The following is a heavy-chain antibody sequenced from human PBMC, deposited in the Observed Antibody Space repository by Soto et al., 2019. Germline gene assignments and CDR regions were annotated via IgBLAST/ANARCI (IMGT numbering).Heavy chain of an antibody. CDR1: GFTFSSYA. CDR3: AKPMYYYDSSSPIDY. D-gene: IGHD3-22*01. V-gene: IGHV3-23*01. Sequence: GGSLRLSCAASGFTFSSYAMSWVRQAPGKGLEWVSAISGSGGSTYYADSVKGRFTISRDNSKNTLYLQMNSLRAEDTAVYYCAKPMYYYDSSSPIDYWGQGTLVTVSS. CDR2: ISGSGGST. J-gene: IGHJ4*02.